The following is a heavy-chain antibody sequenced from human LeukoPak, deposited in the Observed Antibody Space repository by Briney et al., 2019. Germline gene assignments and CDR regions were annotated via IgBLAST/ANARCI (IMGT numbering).Heavy chain of an antibody. D-gene: IGHD3-3*01. V-gene: IGHV4-4*07. CDR3: ASSDFWSGSPSGWFDP. J-gene: IGHJ5*02. Sequence: PSETLSLTCTVSGGSISSYYWSWIRQPAGKGLEWIGRIYTSGGTNYNPSLKSRVTMSVDTSKNQFSLKLSSVTAADTAVYYCASSDFWSGSPSGWFDPWGQGTLVTVSS. CDR2: IYTSGGT. CDR1: GGSISSYY.